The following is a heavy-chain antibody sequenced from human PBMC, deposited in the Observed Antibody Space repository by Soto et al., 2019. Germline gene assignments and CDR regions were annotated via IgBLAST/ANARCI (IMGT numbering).Heavy chain of an antibody. Sequence: EVQLLESGGGLVQPGGSLRLSCAASGFTFSSYALSWFRRAPGKGLGGVSAFSGSGGSTYYADSVKGRFTISRDNSKNTLYLQMNSLRAEDTAVYYCAKDKFHYYDSSGYFNWFDPWGQGTLVTVSS. CDR2: FSGSGGST. CDR1: GFTFSSYA. D-gene: IGHD3-22*01. CDR3: AKDKFHYYDSSGYFNWFDP. J-gene: IGHJ5*02. V-gene: IGHV3-23*01.